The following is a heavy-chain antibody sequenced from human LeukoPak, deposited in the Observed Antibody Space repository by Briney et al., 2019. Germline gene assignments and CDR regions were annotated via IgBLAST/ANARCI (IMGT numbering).Heavy chain of an antibody. CDR1: GFTGSSNY. V-gene: IGHV3-53*01. Sequence: GGSLRRSCAASGFTGSSNYMSWVGQAPGKGLEGGSVIYSGGSTYSPNSVKGRFTISRDNSKNTLYLQMISLRAKDTAVYDCARDPLAHIAVATYGAFDIWGQGTMVTVSS. J-gene: IGHJ3*02. CDR2: IYSGGST. CDR3: ARDPLAHIAVATYGAFDI. D-gene: IGHD6-19*01.